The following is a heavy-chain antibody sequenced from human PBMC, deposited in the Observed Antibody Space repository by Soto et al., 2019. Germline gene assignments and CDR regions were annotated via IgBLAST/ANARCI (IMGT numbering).Heavy chain of an antibody. V-gene: IGHV3-23*01. D-gene: IGHD4-4*01. J-gene: IGHJ4*02. Sequence: EVQLLESGGGLVLPGGSLRLSCAASGLTFNAYAMTWVRQAPGKGLEWVSAIGGSGGNRYYAASVKGRFTISRDNSKDALDLQMNSLRVADTAVYYCARVASDYINSVDHWCQGILVTVSS. CDR3: ARVASDYINSVDH. CDR1: GLTFNAYA. CDR2: IGGSGGNR.